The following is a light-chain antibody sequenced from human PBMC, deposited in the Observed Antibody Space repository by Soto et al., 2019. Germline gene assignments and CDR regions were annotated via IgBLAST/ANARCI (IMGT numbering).Light chain of an antibody. CDR3: CSFALRSTLI. CDR1: SSDVGNYNL. CDR2: EGG. Sequence: QSVLTQPASVSGSPGQSITISCTGTSSDVGNYNLVSWYQQYPGKAPKLMIYEGGKRPSGVSNRFSGSKSGNTASLTISGLQAEDEADYYCCSFALRSTLISGGGTKLTVL. V-gene: IGLV2-23*01. J-gene: IGLJ2*01.